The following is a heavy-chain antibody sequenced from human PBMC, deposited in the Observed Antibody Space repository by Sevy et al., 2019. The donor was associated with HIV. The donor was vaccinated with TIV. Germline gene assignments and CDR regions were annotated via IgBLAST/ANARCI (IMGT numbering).Heavy chain of an antibody. J-gene: IGHJ4*02. CDR3: ARASWFGELGNYLDY. V-gene: IGHV4-59*13. D-gene: IGHD3-10*01. CDR1: GGSISGYY. Sequence: SETLSLTCTVSGGSISGYYWSWIRQPPGKGLEWIGYISHSGSTDYNPSLKSRVTISVDTSKNQFSLKLNSVTAADTAVYYCARASWFGELGNYLDYWGQGTLVTVSS. CDR2: ISHSGST.